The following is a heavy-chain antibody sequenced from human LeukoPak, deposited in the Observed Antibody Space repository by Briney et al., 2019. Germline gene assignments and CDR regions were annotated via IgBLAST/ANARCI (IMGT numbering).Heavy chain of an antibody. CDR2: IIPIFGIA. CDR1: GGTFSSYA. J-gene: IGHJ4*02. V-gene: IGHV1-69*04. CDR3: ARLYSYGYRGYHYFDY. Sequence: GASVKVSCKASGGTFSSYAISWVRQAPGQGLEWMGRIIPIFGIANYAQKFQGRVTITADKPTSTAYMELSSLRSEDTAVYYCARLYSYGYRGYHYFDYWGQGTLVTVSS. D-gene: IGHD5-18*01.